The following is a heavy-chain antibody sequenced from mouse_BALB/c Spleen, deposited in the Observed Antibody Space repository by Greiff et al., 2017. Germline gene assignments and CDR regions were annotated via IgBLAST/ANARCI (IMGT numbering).Heavy chain of an antibody. V-gene: IGHV5-6-5*01. CDR1: GFTFSSYA. CDR3: AREGNSPVYFDY. J-gene: IGHJ2*01. CDR2: ISSGGST. Sequence: EVKLQESGGGLVKPGGSLKLSCAASGFTFSSYAMSWVRQTPEKRLEWVASISSGGSTYYPDSVKGRFTISRDNARNILYLQMSSLRSEDTAMYYCAREGNSPVYFDYWGQGTTLTVSS.